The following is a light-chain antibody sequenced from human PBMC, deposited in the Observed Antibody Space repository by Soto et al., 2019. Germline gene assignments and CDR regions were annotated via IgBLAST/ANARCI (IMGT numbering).Light chain of an antibody. CDR1: QSVSRN. CDR2: DAS. V-gene: IGKV3-11*01. CDR3: HQRSNWPPFT. Sequence: EIVLTQSPATLCLSPGERATLSCRASQSVSRNLAWYQQKPGQAPRLLIYDASNRATGIPARFSGSGSVTDFTLTISRLEPEDFAVYYCHQRSNWPPFTFGQGTRLEIK. J-gene: IGKJ5*01.